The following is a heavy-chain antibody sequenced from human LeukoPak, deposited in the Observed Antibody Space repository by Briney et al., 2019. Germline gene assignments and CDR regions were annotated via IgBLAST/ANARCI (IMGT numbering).Heavy chain of an antibody. J-gene: IGHJ6*03. V-gene: IGHV4-61*02. CDR1: GGSISSGSYY. CDR2: IYTSGST. CDR3: ARERSGDIVVVPAAMPGYYYYMDV. D-gene: IGHD2-2*01. Sequence: SQTLSLTCTVSGGSISSGSYYWSWIRQPAGKGLEWIGRIYTSGSTNYNPSLKSRVTISVDTSKNQFSLKLSSVTAADTAVYYCARERSGDIVVVPAAMPGYYYYMDVWGKGTTVTVSS.